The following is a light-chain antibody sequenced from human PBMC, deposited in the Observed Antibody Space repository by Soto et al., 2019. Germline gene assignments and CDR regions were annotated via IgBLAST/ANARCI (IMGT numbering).Light chain of an antibody. Sequence: DIPITQSPSSVSSSVGDRVTITCRASQGISSWLAWYQQKPGKAPKLLIYDASNLETGIPSRFSGSGSGTDFTVTISSLQPEDFATYSCQQYYNLPITFGQGTRLEIK. J-gene: IGKJ5*01. CDR1: QGISSW. V-gene: IGKV1-33*01. CDR2: DAS. CDR3: QQYYNLPIT.